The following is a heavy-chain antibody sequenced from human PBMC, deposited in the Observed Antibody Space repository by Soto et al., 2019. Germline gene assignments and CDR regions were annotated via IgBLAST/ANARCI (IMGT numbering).Heavy chain of an antibody. D-gene: IGHD6-13*01. Sequence: EVQLLESGGGLVQPGGSLRLSCEASGFTISTYGMSWVRQAPGKGLEWVSGISGGGGSTYYTDSVRGRFTISRDNSKNTLYLQMNSLRAEDTAVYYCAKVERYSSTLDLPWGQGTLVTVSS. CDR2: ISGGGGST. J-gene: IGHJ5*02. CDR3: AKVERYSSTLDLP. V-gene: IGHV3-23*01. CDR1: GFTISTYG.